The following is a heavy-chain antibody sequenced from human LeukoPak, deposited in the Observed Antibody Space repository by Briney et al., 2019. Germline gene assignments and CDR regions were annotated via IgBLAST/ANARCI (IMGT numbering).Heavy chain of an antibody. Sequence: HVASVKVSCKASGYTFTSYYMHWVRQAPGQGLEWMGIINPSGGSTSYAQKFQGRVTMTRDTSISTAYMELSRLRSDDTAAYYCARGDSSGYYSLDYWGQGTLVTVSS. J-gene: IGHJ4*02. D-gene: IGHD3-22*01. CDR1: GYTFTSYY. CDR2: INPSGGST. CDR3: ARGDSSGYYSLDY. V-gene: IGHV1-46*01.